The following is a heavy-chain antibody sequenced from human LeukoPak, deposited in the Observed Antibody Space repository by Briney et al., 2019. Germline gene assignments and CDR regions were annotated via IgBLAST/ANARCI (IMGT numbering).Heavy chain of an antibody. V-gene: IGHV3-23*01. CDR2: ISGSGGST. D-gene: IGHD3-16*02. Sequence: GGSLRLSCAASGFTFSSYAMSWVRQAPGKGLEWVSAISGSGGSTFYADSVKGRFTISRDNSKNTLYLQMNSLRTEDTAVYYCAKVRDTVGGVIAHFDYWGQGTLVTVSS. J-gene: IGHJ4*02. CDR3: AKVRDTVGGVIAHFDY. CDR1: GFTFSSYA.